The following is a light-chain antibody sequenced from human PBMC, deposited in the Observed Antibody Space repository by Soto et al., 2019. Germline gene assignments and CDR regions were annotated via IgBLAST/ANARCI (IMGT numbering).Light chain of an antibody. CDR1: QSVSSSY. J-gene: IGKJ3*01. CDR3: QQDGSSLFS. Sequence: EIVLTQSPGTLSLSPGERATLSCRASQSVSSSYLAWYQQKPGQAPRLLIYGASSRATGIPDRFSGSGSGIDFALAISCVVTEEFAVYLVQQDGSSLFSFSPRTNVDI. V-gene: IGKV3-20*01. CDR2: GAS.